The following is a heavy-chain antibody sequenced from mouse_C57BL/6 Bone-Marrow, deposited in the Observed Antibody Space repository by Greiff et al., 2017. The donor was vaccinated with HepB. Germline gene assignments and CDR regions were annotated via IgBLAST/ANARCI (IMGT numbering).Heavy chain of an antibody. J-gene: IGHJ2*01. CDR2: IRNKANNHAT. V-gene: IGHV6-6*01. CDR1: GFTFSDAW. CDR3: TRGYDYDRSYFDY. Sequence: AGGSMKLSCAASGFTFSDAWMDWVRQSPEKGLEWVAEIRNKANNHATYYAESVKGRFTISRDDSKSSVYLQMNSLRAEDTGIYYCTRGYDYDRSYFDYWGQGTTLTVSS. D-gene: IGHD2-4*01.